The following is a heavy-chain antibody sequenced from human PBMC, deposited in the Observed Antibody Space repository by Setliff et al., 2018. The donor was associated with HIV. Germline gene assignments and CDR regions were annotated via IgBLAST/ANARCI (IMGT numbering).Heavy chain of an antibody. CDR3: ARGQKAAYYYDSSGVRGFDP. Sequence: SETLSLTCNVSDDSIDSHYWSWIRQPAGRGLEWIGRIFSTGSTDYNPSLKSRATMSVDTSKNQVSLTLTSVTAADTALYYCARGQKAAYYYDSSGVRGFDPWGQGTLVTVS. D-gene: IGHD3-22*01. CDR1: DDSIDSHY. CDR2: IFSTGST. V-gene: IGHV4-4*07. J-gene: IGHJ5*02.